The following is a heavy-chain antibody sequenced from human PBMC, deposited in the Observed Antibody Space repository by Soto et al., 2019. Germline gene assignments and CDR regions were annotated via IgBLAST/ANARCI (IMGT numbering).Heavy chain of an antibody. J-gene: IGHJ4*02. CDR1: GGTFSSYA. CDR2: IIPIFGTA. V-gene: IGHV1-69*13. CDR3: ARGGYYYDSSGYYS. D-gene: IGHD3-22*01. Sequence: SVKVXXKASGGTFSSYAISWVRQAPGQGLEWMGGIIPIFGTANYAQKFQGRVTITADESTSTAYMELSSLRSEDTAVYYCARGGYYYDSSGYYSWGQGTLVTVSS.